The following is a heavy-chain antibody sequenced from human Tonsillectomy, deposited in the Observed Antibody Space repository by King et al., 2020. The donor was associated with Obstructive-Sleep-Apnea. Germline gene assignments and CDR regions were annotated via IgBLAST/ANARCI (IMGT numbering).Heavy chain of an antibody. J-gene: IGHJ4*02. Sequence: QLQESGPGLVKPSETLSLTGTVSGGSISSYYWSWIRQPPGKGLEWIGYIYYSGGTNSNPSLKSRVTISVDTSKDQFSLKLSSVTAADTAVYYCARVKFEDSSGYYYFDYWGQGTLVTVSS. V-gene: IGHV4-59*01. D-gene: IGHD3-22*01. CDR1: GGSISSYY. CDR3: ARVKFEDSSGYYYFDY. CDR2: IYYSGGT.